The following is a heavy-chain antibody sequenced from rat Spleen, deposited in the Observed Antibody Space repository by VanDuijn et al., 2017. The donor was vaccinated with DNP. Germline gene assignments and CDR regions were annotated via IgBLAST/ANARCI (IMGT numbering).Heavy chain of an antibody. CDR1: GFSLTGNN. J-gene: IGHJ4*01. CDR2: IWGDGNT. CDR3: TRESWGYVMDA. D-gene: IGHD1-7*01. Sequence: QVQLKESGPGLVQPSQTLSLTCTVSGFSLTGNNVHWVRQSPGKGLEWMGIIWGDGNTDYNSALKSRLSINRDTSKSQVFLKMNSLQTDDKAIYYCTRESWGYVMDAWGQGASVTVSS. V-gene: IGHV2S75*01.